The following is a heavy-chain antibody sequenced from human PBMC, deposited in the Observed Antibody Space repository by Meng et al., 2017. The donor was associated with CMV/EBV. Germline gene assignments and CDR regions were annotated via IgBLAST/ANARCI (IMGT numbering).Heavy chain of an antibody. J-gene: IGHJ5*02. CDR1: AGSISRCGYH. D-gene: IGHD3-10*01. CDR3: ARDTMVRGGVWFDP. CDR2: IYYSGST. Sequence: SAGSISRCGYHWSWIRQHPGKGLEWIGYIYYSGSTYYNPSLKSRVTISVDTSKNQFSLKLSSVTAADTAVYYCARDTMVRGGVWFDPWGQGTLVTVSS. V-gene: IGHV4-31*02.